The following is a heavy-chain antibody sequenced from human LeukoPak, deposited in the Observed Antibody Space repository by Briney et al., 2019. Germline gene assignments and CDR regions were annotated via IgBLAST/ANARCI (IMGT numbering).Heavy chain of an antibody. J-gene: IGHJ4*02. CDR2: IKGSGGTT. CDR3: ARDSGGSGDFDY. V-gene: IGHV3-23*01. Sequence: GGSLRLSCAASGFTFSTYTMSWVRQAPGKGLEWVSAIKGSGGTTNYADSVKGRFTTSRDNSKNTLYLQMSSLRAEDTAVYYCARDSGGSGDFDYWGQGTLVTVSS. D-gene: IGHD3-10*01. CDR1: GFTFSTYT.